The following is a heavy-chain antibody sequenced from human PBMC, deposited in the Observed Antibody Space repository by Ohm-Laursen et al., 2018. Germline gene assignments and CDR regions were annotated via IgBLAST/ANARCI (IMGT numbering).Heavy chain of an antibody. D-gene: IGHD6-6*01. Sequence: SLRLSCTASGFTFSSYAMSWVRQAPGKGLEWVSAISGSGGSTYYADSVKGRFTISRDNSKNTLYLQMNSLRAEDTAVYYCARDRIAARRGDFDYWGQGTLVTVSS. CDR3: ARDRIAARRGDFDY. CDR2: ISGSGGST. J-gene: IGHJ4*02. CDR1: GFTFSSYA. V-gene: IGHV3-23*01.